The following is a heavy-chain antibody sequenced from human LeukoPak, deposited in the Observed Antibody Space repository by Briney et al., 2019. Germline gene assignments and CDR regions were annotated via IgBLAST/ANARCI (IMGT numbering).Heavy chain of an antibody. CDR2: ISAYNGNT. D-gene: IGHD6-19*01. V-gene: IGHV1-18*01. CDR3: ARVYLLNTRYSSGSGWFDP. CDR1: GYTFTSYG. J-gene: IGHJ5*02. Sequence: ASVKVSCKASGYTFTSYGISWVRQAPGQGLEWMGWISAYNGNTNYAQKLQGRVTMTTDTSTSTAYMELRSLRSDDTAVYYCARVYLLNTRYSSGSGWFDPWGQGTLVTVSS.